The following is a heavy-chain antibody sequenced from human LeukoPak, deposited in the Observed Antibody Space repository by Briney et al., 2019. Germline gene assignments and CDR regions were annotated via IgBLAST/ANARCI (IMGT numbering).Heavy chain of an antibody. Sequence: SETLSLTCAVYGGSFSGYYWSWIRQPPGKGLEWIGGINHSGSTNYNPSLKSRVTISVDTSKNQFSLKLSSVTAADTAVYYCARDTDGYNSFDYWGQGTLVTVSS. D-gene: IGHD5-24*01. CDR1: GGSFSGYY. CDR3: ARDTDGYNSFDY. V-gene: IGHV4-34*01. CDR2: INHSGST. J-gene: IGHJ4*02.